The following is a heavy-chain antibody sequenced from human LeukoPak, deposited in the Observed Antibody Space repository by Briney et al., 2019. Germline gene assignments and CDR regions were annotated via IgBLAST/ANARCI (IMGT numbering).Heavy chain of an antibody. Sequence: PSETLSLTCTVSGGSISSGSYYWSWIRQPAGQGLEWIGRIYTSGSTNYNPSLKSRVTISVDTSKNQFSLKLSSVTAADTAVYYCARVGWELLHAFDIWGQGTMVTVSS. CDR3: ARVGWELLHAFDI. D-gene: IGHD1-26*01. J-gene: IGHJ3*02. CDR1: GGSISSGSYY. CDR2: IYTSGST. V-gene: IGHV4-61*02.